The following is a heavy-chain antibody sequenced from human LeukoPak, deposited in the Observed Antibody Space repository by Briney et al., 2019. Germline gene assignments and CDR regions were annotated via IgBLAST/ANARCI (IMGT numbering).Heavy chain of an antibody. CDR1: GGSISSYY. Sequence: SETLSLTCTVSGGSISSYYWSWIRQPPGKGLEWIGYIYYSGSTNYNPSLKSRVTISVDTSKNQFSLKLSSVTAADTAVYYCARDNPIPYSSSWYGPLKWTNWFDPWGQGTLVTVSS. J-gene: IGHJ5*02. V-gene: IGHV4-59*01. CDR2: IYYSGST. CDR3: ARDNPIPYSSSWYGPLKWTNWFDP. D-gene: IGHD6-13*01.